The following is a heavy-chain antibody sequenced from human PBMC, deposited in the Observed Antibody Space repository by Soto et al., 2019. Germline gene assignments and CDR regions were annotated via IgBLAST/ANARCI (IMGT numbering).Heavy chain of an antibody. Sequence: EVHLVESGGGLVQPGGSLRLSCAASGFTVSSKYMSWVRQAPGKGLEWVSLIQSGGPTYYADSVKGRFTISRDTSENTLHLQMDSLRAEDTAVYYCARYDVLCDGGRCYGVPLDVWGNGTTVTVSS. CDR2: IQSGGPT. D-gene: IGHD2-15*01. V-gene: IGHV3-66*01. J-gene: IGHJ6*04. CDR3: ARYDVLCDGGRCYGVPLDV. CDR1: GFTVSSKY.